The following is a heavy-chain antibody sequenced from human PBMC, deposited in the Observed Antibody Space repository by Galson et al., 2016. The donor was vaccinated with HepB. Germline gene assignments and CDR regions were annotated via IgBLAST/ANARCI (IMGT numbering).Heavy chain of an antibody. CDR3: AREDMVGVVPHGLGV. D-gene: IGHD2-2*01. Sequence: TLSLTCTVSGGSVRSGGDYWTWIRQHPGKGMEWIGYIYYRGSPYYNPSLKSRVTISIDTSANQFALKLSSVTAADTAVYYCAREDMVGVVPHGLGVWGQETTVTFSS. CDR1: GGSVRSGGDY. V-gene: IGHV4-31*03. J-gene: IGHJ6*02. CDR2: IYYRGSP.